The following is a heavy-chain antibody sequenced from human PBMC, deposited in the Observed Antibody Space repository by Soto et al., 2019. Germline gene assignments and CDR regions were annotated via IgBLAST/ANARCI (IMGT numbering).Heavy chain of an antibody. CDR2: IYYSGST. D-gene: IGHD1-26*01. Sequence: NPSETLSLTCTVSGGSISSSSYYGGWIRQPPGKGLEWIGSIYYSGSTYYNPSLKSRVTISVDTSKNQFSLKLTSVTAADTAVYYCARAGELVYGMDVWGQGTTVTVSS. J-gene: IGHJ6*02. CDR1: GGSISSSSYY. V-gene: IGHV4-39*01. CDR3: ARAGELVYGMDV.